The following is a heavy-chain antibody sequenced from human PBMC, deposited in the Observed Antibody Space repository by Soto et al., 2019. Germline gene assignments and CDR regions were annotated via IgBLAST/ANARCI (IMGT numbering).Heavy chain of an antibody. CDR1: GDSFLDYW. D-gene: IGHD2-15*01. Sequence: PGESLKISCKGSGDSFLDYWISWVRQMPGKGLEWMGIVYPRDSDTRYSPSFQGQVTISADRSTGTAFLQWRSLKASDTALYYCARPPLPGYSIHFNSWGQGTLVTVSS. V-gene: IGHV5-51*01. CDR3: ARPPLPGYSIHFNS. J-gene: IGHJ4*02. CDR2: VYPRDSDT.